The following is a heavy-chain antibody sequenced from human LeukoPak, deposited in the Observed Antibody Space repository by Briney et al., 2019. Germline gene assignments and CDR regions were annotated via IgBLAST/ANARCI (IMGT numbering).Heavy chain of an antibody. Sequence: PSETLSLTCAVYGGSFSGYYWSWIRQPPGKGLEWIGEINHSGSTNYNPSLKSRVTISVDTSKNQFSLKLSSVTAADTAVYYCARLAIAAAAYNWFDPWGQGTLVTVSS. V-gene: IGHV4-34*01. J-gene: IGHJ5*02. D-gene: IGHD6-13*01. CDR3: ARLAIAAAAYNWFDP. CDR1: GGSFSGYY. CDR2: INHSGST.